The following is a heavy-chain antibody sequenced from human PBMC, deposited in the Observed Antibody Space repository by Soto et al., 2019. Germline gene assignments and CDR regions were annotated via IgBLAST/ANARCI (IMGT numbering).Heavy chain of an antibody. CDR3: ARSQGGPLRFLEWLLLPDY. J-gene: IGHJ4*02. CDR2: INPNSGGT. D-gene: IGHD3-3*01. CDR1: EYTFTGYY. Sequence: ASVKVSCKASEYTFTGYYMHWVRQAPGQGLEWMGWINPNSGGTNYAQKFQGRVTMTRDTSISTAYMELSRLRSDDTAVYYCARSQGGPLRFLEWLLLPDYWGQGTLVTVSS. V-gene: IGHV1-2*02.